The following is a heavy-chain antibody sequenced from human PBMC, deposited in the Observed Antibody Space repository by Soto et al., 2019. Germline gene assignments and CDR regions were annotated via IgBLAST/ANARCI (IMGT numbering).Heavy chain of an antibody. CDR2: ISWNSGSR. CDR3: AKVLGYCSSTSCAGFDY. J-gene: IGHJ4*02. Sequence: EVQLVESGGGLVQPGRSLRLSCAASGFTFDDYAMHWVRQAPGKGLEWVSGISWNSGSRGYADSVKGRFTISRDNAKNSLDLQMNSLRAEDTALYDCAKVLGYCSSTSCAGFDYWGQGTLVTVSS. D-gene: IGHD2-2*01. V-gene: IGHV3-9*01. CDR1: GFTFDDYA.